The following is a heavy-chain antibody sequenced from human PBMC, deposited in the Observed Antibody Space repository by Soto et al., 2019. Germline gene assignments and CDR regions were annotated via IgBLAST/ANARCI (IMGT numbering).Heavy chain of an antibody. CDR2: IIPIFGTA. J-gene: IGHJ3*02. Sequence: QVQLVQSGAEVKKPGSSVKVSCKASGGTFSSYAISWVRQAPGQGLEWMGGIIPIFGTANYAQKFQGRVTITADESTSTAYMELSSLRSQDTAVYYCARVPPGGYPGVGAFDIWGQGTMVTVSS. CDR1: GGTFSSYA. D-gene: IGHD3-16*02. CDR3: ARVPPGGYPGVGAFDI. V-gene: IGHV1-69*01.